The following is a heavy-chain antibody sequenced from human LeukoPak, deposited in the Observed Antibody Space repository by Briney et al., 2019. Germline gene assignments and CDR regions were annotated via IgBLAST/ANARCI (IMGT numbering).Heavy chain of an antibody. J-gene: IGHJ5*02. Sequence: SETLSLTCAVYGGSFSGYYWSWIRQPPGKGLEWLGEINHSGSTNYNPSLKSRVTISVDTSKNQFSLKLSSVTAADTAVYYCARGFYSSSWSSWFDPWGQGTLVTVSS. CDR2: INHSGST. CDR1: GGSFSGYY. CDR3: ARGFYSSSWSSWFDP. V-gene: IGHV4-34*01. D-gene: IGHD6-13*01.